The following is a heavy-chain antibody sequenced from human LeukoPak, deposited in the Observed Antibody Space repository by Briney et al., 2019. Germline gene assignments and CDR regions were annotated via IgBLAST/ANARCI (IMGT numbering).Heavy chain of an antibody. D-gene: IGHD6-13*01. CDR3: AKAGLAAAGTHPPFQH. J-gene: IGHJ1*01. CDR2: ISGSGGST. CDR1: GFTFSNAW. Sequence: PGGSLRLSCAASGFTFSNAWMSWVRQAPGKGLEWVSAISGSGGSTYYADSVKGRFTISRDNSKNTLYLQMNSLRAEDTAVYYCAKAGLAAAGTHPPFQHWGQGTLVTVSS. V-gene: IGHV3-23*01.